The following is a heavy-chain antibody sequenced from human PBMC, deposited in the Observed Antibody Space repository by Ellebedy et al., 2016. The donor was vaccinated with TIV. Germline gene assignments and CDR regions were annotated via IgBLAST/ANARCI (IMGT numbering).Heavy chain of an antibody. CDR2: IYYSGSA. D-gene: IGHD3-3*01. V-gene: IGHV4-39*01. CDR3: ARHSFSNRFDP. J-gene: IGHJ5*02. CDR1: GGSITSNSYY. Sequence: MPSETLSLTCTVSGGSITSNSYYWGWIRQPPGKGREGIGSIYYSGSANYNPSLKSRDTISVDTSKNHSSLNLSSGTDADTAVYYCARHSFSNRFDPWGQGTLVTVSS.